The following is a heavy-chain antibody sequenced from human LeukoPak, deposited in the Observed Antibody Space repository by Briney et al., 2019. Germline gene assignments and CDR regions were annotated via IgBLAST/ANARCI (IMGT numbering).Heavy chain of an antibody. V-gene: IGHV3-7*01. CDR2: IKQDGTEK. CDR3: GRSMDV. J-gene: IGHJ6*02. Sequence: SGGSLRLTCAASGFTFSSYSMNWVRQAPGKGLQWVANIKQDGTEKYYVDSVKGRFTISRDNAKNSLYLQMNGLRAEDTAVYYCGRSMDVWGQGTTVTVSS. CDR1: GFTFSSYS.